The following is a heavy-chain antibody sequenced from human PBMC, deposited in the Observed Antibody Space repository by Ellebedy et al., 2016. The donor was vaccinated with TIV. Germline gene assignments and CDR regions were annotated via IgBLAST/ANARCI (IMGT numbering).Heavy chain of an antibody. CDR1: GFSFRSYW. CDR3: ASDGSYGDYRSPTHAFVM. D-gene: IGHD4-17*01. CDR2: INQGGSER. V-gene: IGHV3-7*01. J-gene: IGHJ3*02. Sequence: GESLKISCGTSGFSFRSYWMSWVRQAPGKGLEWVANINQGGSERHYVDSVKGRFAISRDNAQTSLYLQMNSLGADDTAMYYCASDGSYGDYRSPTHAFVMWGQGTMVTVSS.